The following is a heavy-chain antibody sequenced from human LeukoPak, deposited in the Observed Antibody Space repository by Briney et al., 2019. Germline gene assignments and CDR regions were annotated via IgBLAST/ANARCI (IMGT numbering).Heavy chain of an antibody. CDR1: GGTFSSYA. CDR2: IIPIFGTA. J-gene: IGHJ5*02. Sequence: SVKVSCKASGGTFSSYAISWVRQAPGQGLEWMGGIIPIFGTANYAQKFQGRVTITADKSTSTAYMELSSLRSEDTAVYYCARALWSGYYTSPNWFDPWGQGTLVTVSS. D-gene: IGHD3-3*01. V-gene: IGHV1-69*06. CDR3: ARALWSGYYTSPNWFDP.